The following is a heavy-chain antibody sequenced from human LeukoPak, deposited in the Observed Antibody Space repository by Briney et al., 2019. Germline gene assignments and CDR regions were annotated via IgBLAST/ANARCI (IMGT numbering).Heavy chain of an antibody. V-gene: IGHV4-4*02. CDR3: AREGGPYRPLDY. J-gene: IGHJ4*02. CDR1: GGSITSTNY. CDR2: VNLQGST. Sequence: PSGTLSLTCGVSGGSITSTNYWTWVRQPPGKGLEWIGEVNLQGSTNYNPSLMGRVAISVDMSENHIFLQLTSMTAADTAVYYCAREGGPYRPLDYSGQGTLVTVSS.